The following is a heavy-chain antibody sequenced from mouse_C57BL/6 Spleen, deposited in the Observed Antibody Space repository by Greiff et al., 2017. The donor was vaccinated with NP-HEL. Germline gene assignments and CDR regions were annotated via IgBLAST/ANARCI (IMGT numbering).Heavy chain of an antibody. V-gene: IGHV1-82*01. CDR1: GYAFSSSW. CDR3: ARYDYDGYAMDY. D-gene: IGHD2-4*01. CDR2: IYPGDGDT. Sequence: LEESGPELVKPGASVKISCKASGYAFSSSWMNWVKQRPGKGLEWIGRIYPGDGDTNYNGKFKGKATLTADKSSSTAYMQLSSLTSEDSAVYYCARYDYDGYAMDYWGQGTSVTVAS. J-gene: IGHJ4*01.